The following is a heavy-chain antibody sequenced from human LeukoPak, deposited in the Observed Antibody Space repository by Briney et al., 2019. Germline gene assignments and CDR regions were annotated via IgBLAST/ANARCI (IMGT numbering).Heavy chain of an antibody. J-gene: IGHJ3*02. V-gene: IGHV1-2*02. Sequence: ASVKVSCKASGYTFTGYYIHWVRQAPGQGLEWMGWINPDSGGTNYAQKFQGRVTMTRDTSIRTAYMELSRLRSDDTAVYYCARDPQYRRAKSSGWAFDIWGQGTMVTVSS. CDR2: INPDSGGT. CDR3: ARDPQYRRAKSSGWAFDI. CDR1: GYTFTGYY. D-gene: IGHD6-19*01.